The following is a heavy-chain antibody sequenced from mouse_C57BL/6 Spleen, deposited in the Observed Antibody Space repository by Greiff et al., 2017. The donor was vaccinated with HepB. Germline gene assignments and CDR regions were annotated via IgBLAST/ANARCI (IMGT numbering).Heavy chain of an antibody. CDR2: IYPGSGST. CDR1: GYTFTSYW. CDR3: ARRSPYYGSSYDYAMDY. D-gene: IGHD1-1*01. Sequence: QVQLQQPGAELVKPGASVKMSCKASGYTFTSYWITWVKQRPGQGLEWIGDIYPGSGSTNYNEKFKSKATLTVDTSSSTAYMQLSSLTSEDSAVYYCARRSPYYGSSYDYAMDYWGQGTSVTVSS. V-gene: IGHV1-55*01. J-gene: IGHJ4*01.